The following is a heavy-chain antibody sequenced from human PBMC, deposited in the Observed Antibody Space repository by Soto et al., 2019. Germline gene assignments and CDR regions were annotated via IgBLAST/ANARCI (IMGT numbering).Heavy chain of an antibody. J-gene: IGHJ4*02. D-gene: IGHD2-21*02. Sequence: EVQLLESGGGLVQPGGSLRLSCAASGFTFSSYAMSWVRQAPGKGLEWVSAISGSGGSTYYADSVKGRFTISRDNSKNTLYLQMNSLRAEDMAVYYCAKDGAYCGGDCYAFDYWGQGTLVTVSS. CDR1: GFTFSSYA. V-gene: IGHV3-23*01. CDR2: ISGSGGST. CDR3: AKDGAYCGGDCYAFDY.